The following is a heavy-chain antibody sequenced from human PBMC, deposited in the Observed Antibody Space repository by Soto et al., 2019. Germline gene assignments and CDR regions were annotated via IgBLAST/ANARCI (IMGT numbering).Heavy chain of an antibody. J-gene: IGHJ4*02. CDR2: IYYSGST. V-gene: IGHV4-59*01. D-gene: IGHD5-12*01. CDR3: ARVRWLHFVAY. Sequence: QVQLQESGPGLVKPSETLSLTCTVSGGSISSYYWSWIRQPPGKGLEWIGYIYYSGSTNYNPSLTSRVAISVDTSKPQFSLKLSSVTAADTAVYYCARVRWLHFVAYWGQGTLVTVSS. CDR1: GGSISSYY.